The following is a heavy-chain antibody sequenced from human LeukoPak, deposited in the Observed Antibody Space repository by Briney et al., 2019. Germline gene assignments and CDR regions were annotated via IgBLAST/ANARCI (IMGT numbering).Heavy chain of an antibody. CDR1: GFTFSSCT. CDR3: ARDAGYYYDVYYFGY. CDR2: ISRSGSYI. D-gene: IGHD3-22*01. Sequence: GGSLRLSCAASGFTFSSCTMNWVRQAPGKGLEWVSSISRSGSYIYYADSVKGRFTISRDNAKNSLYLQMNSLRAEDTAVYYCARDAGYYYDVYYFGYWGQGTQVTVSS. V-gene: IGHV3-21*01. J-gene: IGHJ4*02.